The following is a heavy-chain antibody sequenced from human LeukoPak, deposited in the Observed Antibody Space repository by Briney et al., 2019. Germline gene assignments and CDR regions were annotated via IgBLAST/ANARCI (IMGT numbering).Heavy chain of an antibody. CDR1: GFTFSDYY. CDR2: ISSSGSTI. V-gene: IGHV3-11*01. J-gene: IGHJ6*03. CDR3: AREYSSSSPSYYYYYYMDV. Sequence: GGSLRLSCAASGFTFSDYYMSWIRQAPGKGLEWVSYISSSGSTIYYADSVKGRFTISRDNAKNSLYLQMNSLRAEDTAVYYCAREYSSSSPSYYYYYYMDVWGKGTTVTVSS. D-gene: IGHD6-6*01.